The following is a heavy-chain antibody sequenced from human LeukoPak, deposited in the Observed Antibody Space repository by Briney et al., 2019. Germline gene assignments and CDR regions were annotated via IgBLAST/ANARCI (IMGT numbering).Heavy chain of an antibody. CDR3: ARATNSGSYLMWAFDI. V-gene: IGHV4-59*08. J-gene: IGHJ3*02. CDR2: IYQSGAT. CDR1: GGSISNYY. Sequence: NPSETLSLTCIVSGGSISNYYWSWFRQPPGKGLEWIGYIYQSGATSYNPSLRSRVTISIDMSKNQISLKLGSVTAADTAVYYCARATNSGSYLMWAFDIWGQGTMVTVSS. D-gene: IGHD1-26*01.